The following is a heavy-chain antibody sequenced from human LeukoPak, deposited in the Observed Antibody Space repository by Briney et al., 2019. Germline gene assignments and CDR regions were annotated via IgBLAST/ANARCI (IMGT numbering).Heavy chain of an antibody. Sequence: GESLKIACKGSGYSFTSYWIGWVRQVRGKGLEWMGIIYPGDSDTRYSPSFQGQVTISADKSISTAYLQWSGLGASDIAVYYCARRGCNGGSCYAYWGQGTLVTVSS. CDR1: GYSFTSYW. CDR2: IYPGDSDT. V-gene: IGHV5-51*01. D-gene: IGHD2-15*01. CDR3: ARRGCNGGSCYAY. J-gene: IGHJ4*02.